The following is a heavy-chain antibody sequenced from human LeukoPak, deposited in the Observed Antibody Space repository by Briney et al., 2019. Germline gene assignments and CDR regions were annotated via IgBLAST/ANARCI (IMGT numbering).Heavy chain of an antibody. CDR2: IIPIFGTA. V-gene: IGHV1-69*13. Sequence: SVKVSCKASGGTFSSYAISWVRQAPGQGLEWMGGIIPIFGTANYAQEFQGRVTITADESTSTAYMELSSLRSEDTAVYYCASKGDTTVTTWLDYWGQGTLVTVSS. D-gene: IGHD4-17*01. CDR1: GGTFSSYA. CDR3: ASKGDTTVTTWLDY. J-gene: IGHJ4*02.